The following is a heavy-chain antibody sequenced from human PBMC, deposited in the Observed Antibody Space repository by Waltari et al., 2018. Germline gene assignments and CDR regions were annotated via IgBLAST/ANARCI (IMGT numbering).Heavy chain of an antibody. CDR2: ISWNSGSI. V-gene: IGHV3-9*01. J-gene: IGHJ3*02. CDR3: AKDRGSSLRSFRDAFDI. CDR1: GFTFDDYA. Sequence: EVQLVESGGGLVQPGRSLRLSCAASGFTFDDYAMHWVRQAPGKGLEWVSGISWNSGSIGYADSVKGRFTISRDNAKNSLYLQMNSLRAEDTALYYCAKDRGSSLRSFRDAFDIWGQGTMVTVSS. D-gene: IGHD6-6*01.